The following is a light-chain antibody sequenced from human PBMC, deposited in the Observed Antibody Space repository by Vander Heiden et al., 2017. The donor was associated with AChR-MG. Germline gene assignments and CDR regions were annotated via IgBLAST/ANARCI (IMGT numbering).Light chain of an antibody. Sequence: QSALTQPASVSGSPGQSLTISCTGTRSDVGGYSYVSWFQQYPGKAPKLMLYDVPARPSGVSNRFSGSKSGNTASLTISGLQAEDEADYYCSSYTGSNTRLFGGGTKLTVL. J-gene: IGLJ2*01. CDR1: RSDVGGYSY. CDR3: SSYTGSNTRL. CDR2: DVP. V-gene: IGLV2-14*03.